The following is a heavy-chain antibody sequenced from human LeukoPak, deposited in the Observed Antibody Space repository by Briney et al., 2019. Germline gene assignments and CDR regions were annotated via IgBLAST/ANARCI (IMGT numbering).Heavy chain of an antibody. D-gene: IGHD3-22*01. Sequence: AGGSLRLSCAASGFTFSSYAMHWVRQAPGKGLEWVAVISYDGSNKYYADSVKGRFTISRDNSKNTLYLQMNSLRAEDTAVYYCARVAGYYYDSSGSDYWGQGTLVTVSS. CDR1: GFTFSSYA. CDR2: ISYDGSNK. J-gene: IGHJ4*02. V-gene: IGHV3-30-3*01. CDR3: ARVAGYYYDSSGSDY.